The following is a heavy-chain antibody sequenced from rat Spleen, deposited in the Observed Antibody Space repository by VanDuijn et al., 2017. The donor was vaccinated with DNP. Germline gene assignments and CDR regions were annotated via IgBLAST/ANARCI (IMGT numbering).Heavy chain of an antibody. CDR3: ATSGDAFDGYPFAY. Sequence: EVQLVESGGGLVQPGNSLKLSCAASGFIFSDYAMAWVRRSPKKGLEWVASVIYDGRTTYYRDSVKGRFTISRDNAKSTLYLQMDSLRSGDTGTYYCATSGDAFDGYPFAYWGQGTLVTVSS. CDR1: GFIFSDYA. J-gene: IGHJ3*01. V-gene: IGHV5S10*01. CDR2: VIYDGRTT. D-gene: IGHD1-12*03.